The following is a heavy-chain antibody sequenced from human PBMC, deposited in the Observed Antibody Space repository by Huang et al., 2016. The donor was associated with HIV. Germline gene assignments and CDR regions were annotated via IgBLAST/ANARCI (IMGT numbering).Heavy chain of an antibody. Sequence: QVQLVESGGGVVQPGGSLRVSCAASGFTFRTYGMHWVRQAPGKGLEGVACVRYDGSNQDYADALKGRFTISRDNSKNTLYLQLNSLRAEDTAVYYCAKDHGYIGTPLDYWGQGTLVTVSS. CDR1: GFTFRTYG. V-gene: IGHV3-30*02. CDR2: VRYDGSNQ. J-gene: IGHJ4*02. D-gene: IGHD1-26*01. CDR3: AKDHGYIGTPLDY.